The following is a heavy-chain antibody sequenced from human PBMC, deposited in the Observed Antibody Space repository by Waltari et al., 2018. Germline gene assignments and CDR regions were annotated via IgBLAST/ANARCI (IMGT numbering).Heavy chain of an antibody. Sequence: EVQLVESGGGLVKPGGSLRLSCAASGFTFSSYSMNWVRQAPGKGLEWVSSISSSSSYINYAGSVKGRFTIARDNAKNSLYLQMNSLGAEDTAVYYCASLTGTSDYWGQGTLVTVSS. CDR3: ASLTGTSDY. CDR1: GFTFSSYS. CDR2: ISSSSSYI. V-gene: IGHV3-21*03. J-gene: IGHJ4*02. D-gene: IGHD1-7*01.